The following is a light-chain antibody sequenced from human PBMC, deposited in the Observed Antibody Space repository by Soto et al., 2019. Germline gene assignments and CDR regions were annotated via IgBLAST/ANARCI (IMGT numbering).Light chain of an antibody. V-gene: IGKV3D-15*01. Sequence: EVEMTQSPATVSVSPGERVTLSCRASQRVSSNVAWYQQKPGQAPRVLIFGASTRATDTPARFSGSGSGTEFTLTISSLQPEDFAVYYCQQYNIWPPYTFGQGTKLEIK. CDR3: QQYNIWPPYT. J-gene: IGKJ2*01. CDR1: QRVSSN. CDR2: GAS.